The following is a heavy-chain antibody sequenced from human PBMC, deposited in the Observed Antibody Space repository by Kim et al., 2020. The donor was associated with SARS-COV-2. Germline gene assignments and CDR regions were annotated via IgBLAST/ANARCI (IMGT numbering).Heavy chain of an antibody. CDR2: IYYSGST. CDR1: GGSISSGGYY. Sequence: SETLSLTCTVSGGSISSGGYYWSWIRQHPGKGLEWIGYIYYSGSTYYNPSLKSRVTISVDTSKNQFSLKLSSVTAADTAVYYCAREPTIFGVSSRTSWFDPWGQGTLVTVSS. CDR3: AREPTIFGVSSRTSWFDP. D-gene: IGHD3-3*01. V-gene: IGHV4-31*03. J-gene: IGHJ5*02.